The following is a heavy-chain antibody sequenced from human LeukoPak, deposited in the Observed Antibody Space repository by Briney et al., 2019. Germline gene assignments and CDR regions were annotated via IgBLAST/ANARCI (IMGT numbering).Heavy chain of an antibody. Sequence: SVKVSWKASGGTFSIYAISWVRQAPGQGLEWMGRISPIFGTANYAQEFQGRVTITTDESTSTAYMELSSLRSEDTAVYYCARGLSWGSEEFDYWGQGTLVTISS. CDR2: ISPIFGTA. CDR1: GGTFSIYA. CDR3: ARGLSWGSEEFDY. D-gene: IGHD7-27*01. V-gene: IGHV1-69*05. J-gene: IGHJ4*02.